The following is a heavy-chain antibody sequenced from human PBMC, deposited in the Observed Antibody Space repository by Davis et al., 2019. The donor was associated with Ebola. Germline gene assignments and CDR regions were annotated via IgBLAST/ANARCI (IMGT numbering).Heavy chain of an antibody. Sequence: ASVKVSCKASGGTFSSYAINWVRQATGQGLEWMGWMNPNSGNTGYAQKFQGRVTMTRNTSISTAYMELSSLRSEDTAIYYCARDVVVPAAMHGYYYYYGMDVWGQGTTVTVSS. V-gene: IGHV1-8*02. CDR3: ARDVVVPAAMHGYYYYYGMDV. CDR1: GGTFSSYA. J-gene: IGHJ6*02. CDR2: MNPNSGNT. D-gene: IGHD2-2*01.